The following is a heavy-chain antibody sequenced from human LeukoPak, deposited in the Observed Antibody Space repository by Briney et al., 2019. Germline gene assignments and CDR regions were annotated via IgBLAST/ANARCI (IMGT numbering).Heavy chain of an antibody. Sequence: GGSLRLSCAASGFTFSSYRMSWVRQTPGKGLEWLSYITETGSIIYYADSVKGRFTISRDNAKNSLYLQINSLRAGDTAVYYCARDRLGLLGYGMDVWGQGTTVTVSS. V-gene: IGHV3-48*04. D-gene: IGHD3-10*01. J-gene: IGHJ6*02. CDR3: ARDRLGLLGYGMDV. CDR1: GFTFSSYR. CDR2: ITETGSII.